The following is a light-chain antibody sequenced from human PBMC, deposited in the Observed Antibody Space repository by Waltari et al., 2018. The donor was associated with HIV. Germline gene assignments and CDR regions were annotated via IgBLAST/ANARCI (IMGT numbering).Light chain of an antibody. CDR3: QQSYNTPRT. CDR2: ADS. Sequence: DIQITQSPSSLSASIGDRVTIPCRASQAIKNRVNWYQQKPGTAPKLLIYADSILQSGVPSRFTGSGSGTDFTLTITSLQPEDFATYYCQQSYNTPRTFGQGTKVEIK. V-gene: IGKV1-39*01. J-gene: IGKJ1*01. CDR1: QAIKNR.